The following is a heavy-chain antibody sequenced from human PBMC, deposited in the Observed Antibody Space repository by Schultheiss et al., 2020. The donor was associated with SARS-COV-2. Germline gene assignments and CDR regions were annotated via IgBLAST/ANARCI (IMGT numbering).Heavy chain of an antibody. V-gene: IGHV4-59*12. D-gene: IGHD2-15*01. J-gene: IGHJ4*02. CDR1: GGSISSYY. CDR3: ARLIGSGPFDY. CDR2: IYNSGST. Sequence: SQTLSLTCTVSGGSISSYYWSWIRQPPGKGLEWIGYIYNSGSTNYNPSLKSRVSMSVDTSKNQFSLRLRSATAADTAVYYCARLIGSGPFDYWGQGTLVTVSS.